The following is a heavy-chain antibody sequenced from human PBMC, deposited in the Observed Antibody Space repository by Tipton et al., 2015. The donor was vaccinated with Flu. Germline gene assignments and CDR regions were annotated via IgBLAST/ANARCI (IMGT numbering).Heavy chain of an antibody. CDR3: ARRDTYFYYYSMDV. V-gene: IGHV5-51*03. CDR1: GYSFTSYC. CDR2: IYPGDSDT. J-gene: IGHJ6*04. Sequence: QLVQSGAEVKKPGESLKISCKGSGYSFTSYCIGGVRQMPGKGLEWMGIIYPGDSDTRYSPSFQGQVTISADKSIITAYLQWSSLKDSDTVMYYCARRDTYFYYYSMDVWGEGATVTDSS.